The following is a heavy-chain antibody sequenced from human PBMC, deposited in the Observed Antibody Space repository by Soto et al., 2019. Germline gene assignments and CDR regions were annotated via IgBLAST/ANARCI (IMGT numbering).Heavy chain of an antibody. J-gene: IGHJ6*01. V-gene: IGHV3-53*04. D-gene: IGHD4-17*01. CDR2: IFTGGST. Sequence: EVPLVVSGGGLVQPGGSLRLSCAVSGFTVTTNYLTWVRQAPGKGLEWVSVIFTGGSTHYADSVKGRFTISRHNSNNTLFLQMNNLRPDDTAVYYCASSSDPGYGDCYYYGMDVWCQGTTVIVSS. CDR1: GFTVTTNY. CDR3: ASSSDPGYGDCYYYGMDV.